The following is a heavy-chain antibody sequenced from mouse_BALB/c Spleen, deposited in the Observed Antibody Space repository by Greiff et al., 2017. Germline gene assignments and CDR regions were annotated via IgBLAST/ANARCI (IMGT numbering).Heavy chain of an antibody. CDR2: ISSGGSYT. CDR3: ARQTGPFDY. D-gene: IGHD4-1*01. J-gene: IGHJ2*01. Sequence: EVQGVESGGGLVKPGGSLKLSCAASGFTFSSYAMSWVRQTPEKRLEWVATISSGGSYTYYPDSVKGRFTISRDNAKNTLYLQMSSLRSEDTAMYYCARQTGPFDYWGQGTTLTVSS. V-gene: IGHV5-9-3*01. CDR1: GFTFSSYA.